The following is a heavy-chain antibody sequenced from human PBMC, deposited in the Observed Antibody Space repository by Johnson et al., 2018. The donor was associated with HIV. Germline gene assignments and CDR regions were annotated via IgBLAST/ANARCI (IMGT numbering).Heavy chain of an antibody. J-gene: IGHJ3*02. CDR1: GITFSSYA. Sequence: EVQLVESGGGLVQPGGSLRLYCVASGITFSSYAMSWVRQAPGKGLEWVSALSGSGGSTYYAGSVRGRFTISRDNSKNTVYLQMNSLRAEDTAVYYCARDIVGAPDAFDIWGQGTMVTVSS. V-gene: IGHV3-23*04. CDR3: ARDIVGAPDAFDI. D-gene: IGHD1-26*01. CDR2: LSGSGGST.